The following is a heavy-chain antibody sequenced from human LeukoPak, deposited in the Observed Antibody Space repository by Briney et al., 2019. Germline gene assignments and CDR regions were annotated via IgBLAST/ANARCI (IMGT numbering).Heavy chain of an antibody. J-gene: IGHJ6*03. CDR2: IIPIFGTA. Sequence: SVKVSCKASGGTFSSYAISWVRQAPGQGLEWMGGIIPIFGTANYAQKSQGRVTITADKSTSTAYMELSSLRSEDTAVYYCAGITMVRGATSYYYYYMDVWGKGTTVTVSS. CDR1: GGTFSSYA. D-gene: IGHD3-10*01. V-gene: IGHV1-69*06. CDR3: AGITMVRGATSYYYYYMDV.